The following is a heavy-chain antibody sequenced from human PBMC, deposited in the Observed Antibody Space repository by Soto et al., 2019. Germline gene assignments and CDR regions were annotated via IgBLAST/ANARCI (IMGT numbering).Heavy chain of an antibody. V-gene: IGHV1-18*01. CDR2: INAYNGNT. CDR1: GYTFTSYG. J-gene: IGHJ5*02. CDR3: ARFRPPCDP. Sequence: QVQLVQSGAEVKKPGASVKVSCKASGYTFTSYGISWVRQAPGQGLEWMGWINAYNGNTNYAQKLQGRVSMTTDKSTSPAYMELRSLGSDDTAVYYCARFRPPCDPWGQGTLVTVSS.